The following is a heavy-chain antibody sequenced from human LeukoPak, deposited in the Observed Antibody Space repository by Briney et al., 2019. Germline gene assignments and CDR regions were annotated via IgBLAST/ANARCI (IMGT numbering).Heavy chain of an antibody. CDR3: ARGEYCSGGSCYSAAFDI. CDR2: IYSDGSST. D-gene: IGHD2-15*01. Sequence: GGSLRLSCAASGFTFSSYRMHWVRQAPGKGLVWVSRIYSDGSSTNYADSVKGRFTISRDNAKNTLYLQMNSLRAEDTAVYYCARGEYCSGGSCYSAAFDIWSQGTMVTVSS. V-gene: IGHV3-74*01. CDR1: GFTFSSYR. J-gene: IGHJ3*02.